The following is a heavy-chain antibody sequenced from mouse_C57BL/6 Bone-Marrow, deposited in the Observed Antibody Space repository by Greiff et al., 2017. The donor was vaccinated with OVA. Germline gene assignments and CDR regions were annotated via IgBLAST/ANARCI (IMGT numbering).Heavy chain of an antibody. CDR3: ARYPYAMDY. CDR1: GFTFSDYY. J-gene: IGHJ4*01. V-gene: IGHV5-16*01. CDR2: INYDGSST. Sequence: EVKVVESEGGLVQPGSSMKLSCTASGFTFSDYYMAWVRQVPEKGLEWVANINYDGSSTYYLDSLKSRFIISRDNAKNILYLQMSSLKSEDTATYYCARYPYAMDYWGQGTSVTVSS.